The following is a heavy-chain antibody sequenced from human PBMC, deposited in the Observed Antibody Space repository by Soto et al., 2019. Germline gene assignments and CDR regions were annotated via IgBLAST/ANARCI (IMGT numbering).Heavy chain of an antibody. D-gene: IGHD6-19*01. Sequence: GASVKVSCKASGYTFTSHDISWVRQAPGQGLEWMGWISPYNGNTNYAQRLQGRVTMTADTSTSTAYMELRSLRSDDTAVYYCERDHSSGWCYFDYWGQGTLVTVSS. J-gene: IGHJ4*02. V-gene: IGHV1-18*01. CDR2: ISPYNGNT. CDR3: ERDHSSGWCYFDY. CDR1: GYTFTSHD.